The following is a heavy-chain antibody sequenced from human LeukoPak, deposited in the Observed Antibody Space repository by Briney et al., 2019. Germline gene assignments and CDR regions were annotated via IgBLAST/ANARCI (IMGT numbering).Heavy chain of an antibody. D-gene: IGHD1-26*01. V-gene: IGHV1-2*02. CDR2: INPNSGGT. CDR1: GYTFTGYY. Sequence: ASVKVSCKASGYTFTGYYMHWVRQAPGQGLEWMGWINPNSGGTNYAQKFQGRVTMTRDTSINTDYMELSRLRSDDTAVYYCAKEDSGSSIDYWGQGTLVTVSS. J-gene: IGHJ4*02. CDR3: AKEDSGSSIDY.